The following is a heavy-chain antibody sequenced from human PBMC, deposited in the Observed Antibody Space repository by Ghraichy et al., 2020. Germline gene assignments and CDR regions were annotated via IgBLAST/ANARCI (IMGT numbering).Heavy chain of an antibody. D-gene: IGHD3-22*01. CDR2: IYSGGST. Sequence: GGSLRLSFAASGFTVSSNYMSWVRQAPGKGLEWVSVIYSGGSTYYADSVKGRFTISRDNSKNTLYLQMNSLRAEDTAVYYCARGAGYYDSTQYAFDIWGQATMVTVSS. CDR3: ARGAGYYDSTQYAFDI. CDR1: GFTVSSNY. J-gene: IGHJ3*02. V-gene: IGHV3-53*01.